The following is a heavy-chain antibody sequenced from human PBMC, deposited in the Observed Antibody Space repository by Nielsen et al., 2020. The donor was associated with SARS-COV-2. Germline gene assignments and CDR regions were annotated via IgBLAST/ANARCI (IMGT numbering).Heavy chain of an antibody. CDR1: RYTFTGYY. CDR3: ARGSRANCSGGSCSHYWHDY. V-gene: IGHV1-2*06. Sequence: ASVKVSCKASRYTFTGYYMHWVRQAPGQGLEWMGRINPNSGGTNYAQKFQGRVTMTRDTSISTAYMELSRLRSDDTAVYYCARGSRANCSGGSCSHYWHDYWGQGTLVTVSS. D-gene: IGHD2-15*01. CDR2: INPNSGGT. J-gene: IGHJ4*02.